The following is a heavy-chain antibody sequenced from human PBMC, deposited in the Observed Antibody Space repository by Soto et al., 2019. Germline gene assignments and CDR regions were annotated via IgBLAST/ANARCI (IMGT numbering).Heavy chain of an antibody. CDR1: GFTFSSYA. V-gene: IGHV3-23*01. CDR3: AKFLRAVAGGDRFDL. J-gene: IGHJ5*02. CDR2: ISGSGGST. D-gene: IGHD6-19*01. Sequence: ILACASSGFTFSSYAMSWVRQAPGKGLEWVSAISGSGGSTYYADSVKGRFTISRDNSKNTLYLQMNSLRAEDTAVYYCAKFLRAVAGGDRFDLWGPGNAVPVPS.